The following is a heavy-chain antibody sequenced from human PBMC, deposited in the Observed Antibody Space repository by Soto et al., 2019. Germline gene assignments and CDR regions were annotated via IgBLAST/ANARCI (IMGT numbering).Heavy chain of an antibody. Sequence: PSESLSLTCTVSGGSISSSSYYWGWIRQPPGKGLEWIGSIYYSGSTNYNPSLKSRVTISVDTSKNQFSLKLSSVTAADTAVYYCASRITMVRGVILQPQWYYYYGMDVWGQGTTVTVSS. D-gene: IGHD3-10*01. V-gene: IGHV4-39*07. CDR2: IYYSGST. CDR3: ASRITMVRGVILQPQWYYYYGMDV. CDR1: GGSISSSSYY. J-gene: IGHJ6*02.